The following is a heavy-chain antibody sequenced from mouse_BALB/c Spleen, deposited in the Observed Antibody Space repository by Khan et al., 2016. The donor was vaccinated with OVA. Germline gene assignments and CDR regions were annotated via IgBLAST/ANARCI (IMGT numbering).Heavy chain of an antibody. Sequence: VQLQQSGAELMKPGASVKISCKATGYTFSSYWIEWVKQRPGHGLEWIGEILPGSGSTNYNEKFKGKATFTADTSSNTAYMQLSSLTSEDSAVYYCARGEVRRWFAYWGQGTLVTVSA. CDR2: ILPGSGST. D-gene: IGHD2-14*01. CDR3: ARGEVRRWFAY. V-gene: IGHV1-9*01. J-gene: IGHJ3*01. CDR1: GYTFSSYW.